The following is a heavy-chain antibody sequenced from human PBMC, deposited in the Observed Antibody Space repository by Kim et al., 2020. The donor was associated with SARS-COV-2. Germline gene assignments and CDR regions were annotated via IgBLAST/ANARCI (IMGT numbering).Heavy chain of an antibody. CDR2: T. V-gene: IGHV3-23*01. D-gene: IGHD5-12*01. CDR3: AKNSLRGGSDY. J-gene: IGHJ4*02. Sequence: TYYADSVKGRFTISRDNSKNTLYLQMNSLRAEDTAVYYCAKNSLRGGSDYWGQGTLVTVSS.